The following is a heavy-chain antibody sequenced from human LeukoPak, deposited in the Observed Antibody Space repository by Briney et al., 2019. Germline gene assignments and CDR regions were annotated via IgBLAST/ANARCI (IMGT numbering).Heavy chain of an antibody. D-gene: IGHD2-15*01. CDR1: GFTVSSNY. CDR2: IYSGGST. CDR3: ARDFKVVVVAVTGCFDY. J-gene: IGHJ4*02. V-gene: IGHV3-53*01. Sequence: PGGSLRLSCAASGFTVSSNYMSWVRQAPGKGLEWVSVIYSGGSTYYADSVKGRFTISRDNSKNTLYLQMNSLRAEDTAVYYCARDFKVVVVAVTGCFDYWGQGTLVTVSS.